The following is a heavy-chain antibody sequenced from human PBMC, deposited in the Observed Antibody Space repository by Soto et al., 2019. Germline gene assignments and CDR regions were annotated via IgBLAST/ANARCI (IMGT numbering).Heavy chain of an antibody. CDR1: GYTFTSYP. D-gene: IGHD5-18*01. Sequence: QVQLVQSGAEVKKPGASVKVSCKASGYTFTSYPTHWVRQAPGQRLEWMGWIDAGNGNTKYSQKFRGRVTFTTDTSASTDYMDLSSLRSEDTAVYYCARAAYTYGSPYYGMDVWGQGTTVTVSS. CDR2: IDAGNGNT. V-gene: IGHV1-3*01. J-gene: IGHJ6*02. CDR3: ARAAYTYGSPYYGMDV.